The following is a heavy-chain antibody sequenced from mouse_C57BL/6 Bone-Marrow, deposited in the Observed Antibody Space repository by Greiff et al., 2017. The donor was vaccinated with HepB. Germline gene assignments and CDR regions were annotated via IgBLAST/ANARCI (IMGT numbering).Heavy chain of an antibody. J-gene: IGHJ2*01. CDR2: IDPEDGDT. CDR3: TANYYGSSYIDY. V-gene: IGHV14-1*01. D-gene: IGHD1-1*01. Sequence: EVQGVESGAELVRPGASVKLSCTASGFNIKDYYMHWVKQRPEQGLEWIGRIDPEDGDTEYAPKFQGKATMTADTSSNTAYLQLSSLTSEDTAVYYCTANYYGSSYIDYWGQGTTLTVSS. CDR1: GFNIKDYY.